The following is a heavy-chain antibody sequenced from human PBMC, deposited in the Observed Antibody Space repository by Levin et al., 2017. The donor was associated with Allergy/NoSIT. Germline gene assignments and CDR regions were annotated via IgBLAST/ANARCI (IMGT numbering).Heavy chain of an antibody. CDR2: ISGYNGNT. CDR1: GYTFTNYG. D-gene: IGHD3/OR15-3a*01. V-gene: IGHV1-18*01. CDR3: ARDGVYDFRSPHYWGYFDL. J-gene: IGHJ5*02. Sequence: ASVNVSCKASGYTFTNYGVSWVRQFPGQGLEWMGWISGYNGNTNYPQKLQGRVTLTIDTSTTTVFMDLRGLTSDDTAVYYCARDGVYDFRSPHYWGYFDLWGQGTLVTVS.